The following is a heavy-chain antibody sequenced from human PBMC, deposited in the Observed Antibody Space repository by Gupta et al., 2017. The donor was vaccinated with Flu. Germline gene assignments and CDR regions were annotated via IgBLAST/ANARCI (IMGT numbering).Heavy chain of an antibody. CDR3: ARAQPGHTSSPGAIDI. V-gene: IGHV3-53*01. Sequence: RNYMSWVRQAPGKGLEWVSLVYSGGNTYYADSVKGRFTISRDNSKNTLYLQMNSLRAEETAVYYCARAQPGHTSSPGAIDIWGQGTMVTVSS. CDR1: RNY. D-gene: IGHD6-6*01. J-gene: IGHJ3*02. CDR2: VYSGGNT.